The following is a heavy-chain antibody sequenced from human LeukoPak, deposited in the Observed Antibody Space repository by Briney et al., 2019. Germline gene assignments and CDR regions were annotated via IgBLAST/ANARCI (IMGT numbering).Heavy chain of an antibody. J-gene: IGHJ5*02. CDR1: GFTFSSYA. Sequence: PGGSLRLSCAASGFTFSSYAMSWVRQAPGKGLEWVSAISGSGGSTYYADSVKGRFTISRDNSKNTLYLQMNSLRAEDTAVYYCAKDGTIFGVVITLNWFDPWGQGTLVTVSS. D-gene: IGHD3-3*01. CDR3: AKDGTIFGVVITLNWFDP. CDR2: ISGSGGST. V-gene: IGHV3-23*01.